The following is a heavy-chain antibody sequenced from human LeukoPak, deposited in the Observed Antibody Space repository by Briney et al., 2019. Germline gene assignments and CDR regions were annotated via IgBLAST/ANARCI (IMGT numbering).Heavy chain of an antibody. CDR2: IWYDGSNK. J-gene: IGHJ6*04. Sequence: PGRSLRLSCAASGFTFSSYGMHWVRQAPGKGLEWVAVIWYDGSNKYYADSVKGRFTISRDNSKNTLYLQMNSLRAEDTAVHYCARDPDRDGMDVWGKGTTVTVSS. CDR1: GFTFSSYG. V-gene: IGHV3-33*01. CDR3: ARDPDRDGMDV.